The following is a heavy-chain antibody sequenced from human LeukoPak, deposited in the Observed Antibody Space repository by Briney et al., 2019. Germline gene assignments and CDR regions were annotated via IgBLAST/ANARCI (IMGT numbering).Heavy chain of an antibody. CDR3: AIAVGWELAY. CDR2: INQDGSEG. Sequence: PGGSLRLSCAASRFSFSSYWMSWVRQPPGKGLEWVANINQDGSEGNNVDSAKGRFTMSRDGAKNSLYLQMNSLRAEDTAVYYCAIAVGWELAYWGQGTLVTVSS. V-gene: IGHV3-7*01. D-gene: IGHD1-26*01. J-gene: IGHJ4*02. CDR1: RFSFSSYW.